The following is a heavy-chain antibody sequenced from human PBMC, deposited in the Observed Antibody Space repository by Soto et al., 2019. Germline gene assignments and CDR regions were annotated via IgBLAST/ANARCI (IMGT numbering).Heavy chain of an antibody. CDR1: GGTLTHYA. Sequence: QVQLVQSGAEVKKPGSSVRVSCKASGGTLTHYAISWVRQAPGQGLEWMGGIIPVFKTSNYAQNFQGRLSITADESMTTAYMDLSGLRSDDTAVYYCARSASGTYSQGYNFYVMEVWGPGTTVTVSS. J-gene: IGHJ6*02. D-gene: IGHD3-10*01. CDR2: IIPVFKTS. V-gene: IGHV1-69*01. CDR3: ARSASGTYSQGYNFYVMEV.